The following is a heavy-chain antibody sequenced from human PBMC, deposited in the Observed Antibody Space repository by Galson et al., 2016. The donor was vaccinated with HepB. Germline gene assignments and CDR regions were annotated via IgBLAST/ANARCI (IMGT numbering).Heavy chain of an antibody. V-gene: IGHV4-4*02. CDR1: GGAISSTKW. CDR3: AREGGYSRAADY. D-gene: IGHD2-21*01. CDR2: IYHSGST. Sequence: SETLSLTCAVSGGAISSTKWWSWVRQPPGKGLEWIGEIYHSGSTNYNPSLKSRVTISVDKSRNQFSLKLSSVTAADTAVYYCAREGGYSRAADYWGQGTLVTVSS. J-gene: IGHJ4*02.